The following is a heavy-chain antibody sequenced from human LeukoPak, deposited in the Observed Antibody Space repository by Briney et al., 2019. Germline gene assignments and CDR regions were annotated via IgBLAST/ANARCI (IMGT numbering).Heavy chain of an antibody. J-gene: IGHJ4*02. CDR2: IYHSGST. D-gene: IGHD3-3*01. V-gene: IGHV4-38-2*02. Sequence: SETLSLTCTVSGYSISSGYYWGWIRQPPGKGLEWIGSIYHSGSTYYNPSLKSRVTISVDTSKNQFSLKVSSVTAADTAVYYCARDSETYYDFWSGYLNYWGQGTLVTVSS. CDR1: GYSISSGYY. CDR3: ARDSETYYDFWSGYLNY.